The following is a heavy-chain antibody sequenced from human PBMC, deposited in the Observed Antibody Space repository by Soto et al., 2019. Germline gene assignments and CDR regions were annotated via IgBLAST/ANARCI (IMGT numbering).Heavy chain of an antibody. J-gene: IGHJ4*02. D-gene: IGHD1-20*01. CDR1: GFSFRTYG. CDR2: ISYDGGDK. V-gene: IGHV3-30*18. Sequence: HLGGSLRLSCGASGFSFRTYGIHWVRQAPGKGLEWVTFISYDGGDKYYAGSVGGRFSISRDNSTDTVYLKMSSLRPEDTAVYYCTKDPDTRLITGFDSWGQGT. CDR3: TKDPDTRLITGFDS.